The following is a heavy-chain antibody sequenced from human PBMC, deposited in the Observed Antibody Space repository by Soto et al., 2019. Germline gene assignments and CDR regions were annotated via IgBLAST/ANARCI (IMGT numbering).Heavy chain of an antibody. D-gene: IGHD3-16*01. CDR1: GFTFSSYD. J-gene: IGHJ6*02. Sequence: EVQLVESGGGLVKPGGSLRLSCAASGFTFSSYDMNWVRQAPGKGLELVSSISTSSSYNYADSVKGRFFISRDNAKSSLYLQMNSLRADDTAVYYCARERDWGMDVWGQGTTVTVSS. CDR2: ISTSSSY. V-gene: IGHV3-21*01. CDR3: ARERDWGMDV.